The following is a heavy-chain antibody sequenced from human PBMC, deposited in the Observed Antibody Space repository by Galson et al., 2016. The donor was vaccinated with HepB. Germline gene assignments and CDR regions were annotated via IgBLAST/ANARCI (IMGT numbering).Heavy chain of an antibody. CDR3: AKGRPTYSSSPTPTIDH. CDR1: GFTFGIYG. D-gene: IGHD6-6*01. J-gene: IGHJ4*02. Sequence: SLRLSCAASGFTFGIYGMHWVRQAPGEGPEYVATTSYTGGNKHYAEFVKGRFTISRDNSRNTLYLQMNSVRIEDTAVYYCAKGRPTYSSSPTPTIDHWGQGTLVTVSS. CDR2: TSYTGGNK. V-gene: IGHV3-30*18.